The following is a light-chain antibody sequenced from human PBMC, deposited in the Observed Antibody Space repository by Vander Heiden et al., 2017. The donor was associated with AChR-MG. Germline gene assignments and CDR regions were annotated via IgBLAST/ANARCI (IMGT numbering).Light chain of an antibody. CDR1: QSLSSY. CDR2: AAS. V-gene: IGKV1-39*01. CDR3: QQSYSTPRT. Sequence: DIQMTQSPSSLSASVGDRLTIPCRASQSLSSYLNWYQQKPGKAPKLLIYAASSLQSGVPSRFSGSGSGTYFTLTISSLQPEYFATYYCQQSYSTPRTFGPGTKVDIK. J-gene: IGKJ3*01.